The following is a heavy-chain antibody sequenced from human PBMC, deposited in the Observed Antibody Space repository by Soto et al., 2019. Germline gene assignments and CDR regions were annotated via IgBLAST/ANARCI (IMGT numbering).Heavy chain of an antibody. D-gene: IGHD3-22*01. J-gene: IGHJ4*02. V-gene: IGHV5-51*01. Sequence: PGESLKISCKGSGYSFTSYWIGWVRQMPGKGLEWMGIIYPGDSDTRYSPSFQGQVTISADKSISTAYLHWSSLKASDTAMYYCVRVYYETSGNHYFAYWGQGTLVTVS. CDR2: IYPGDSDT. CDR3: VRVYYETSGNHYFAY. CDR1: GYSFTSYW.